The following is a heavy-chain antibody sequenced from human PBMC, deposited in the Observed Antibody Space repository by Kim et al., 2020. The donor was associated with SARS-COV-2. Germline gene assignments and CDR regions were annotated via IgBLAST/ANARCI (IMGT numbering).Heavy chain of an antibody. V-gene: IGHV3-33*06. Sequence: GGSLRLSCAASGFTFSSYGMYWVRQAPGKGLEWVAVIWYDGSNKYYADSVKGRFTISRDNSKNTLYLQMNSLRAEDTAVYYCAKEGGDSSGYYSDYFDYWGQGTLVTVSS. CDR1: GFTFSSYG. D-gene: IGHD3-22*01. J-gene: IGHJ4*02. CDR2: IWYDGSNK. CDR3: AKEGGDSSGYYSDYFDY.